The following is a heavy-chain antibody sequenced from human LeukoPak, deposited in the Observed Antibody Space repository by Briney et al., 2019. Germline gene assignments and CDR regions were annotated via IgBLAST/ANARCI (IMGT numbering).Heavy chain of an antibody. CDR1: GYTFTSYY. V-gene: IGHV1-46*01. J-gene: IGHJ4*02. CDR2: INPSGGST. Sequence: GASVKVSCKASGYTFTSYYMHWVRQAPGQGLEWMGIINPSGGSTSYAQKFQGRVTMTRDTSTSTVYMELGSLRSEDTAVYYCARDRSSGWYFDYWGQGTLVTVSS. D-gene: IGHD6-19*01. CDR3: ARDRSSGWYFDY.